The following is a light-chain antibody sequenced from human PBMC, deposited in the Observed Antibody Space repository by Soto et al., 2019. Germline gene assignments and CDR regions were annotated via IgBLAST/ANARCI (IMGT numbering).Light chain of an antibody. V-gene: IGLV1-44*01. CDR3: ATWDDSLDGWV. Sequence: QLVLTQPPSASGTPGQRVTISCSGSSSNIKTHTVNWYQQLPGRAPKVLIFDNNQRPSGVPDRIAGSKSGTSASLTISGLQSEDEADYYCATWDDSLDGWVFGGGTKLTVL. CDR1: SSNIKTHT. J-gene: IGLJ3*02. CDR2: DNN.